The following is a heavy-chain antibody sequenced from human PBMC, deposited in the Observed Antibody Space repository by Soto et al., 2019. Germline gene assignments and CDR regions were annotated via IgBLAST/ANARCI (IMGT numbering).Heavy chain of an antibody. D-gene: IGHD6-13*01. CDR1: GFTVSSNY. V-gene: IGHV3-53*01. J-gene: IGHJ6*02. CDR3: ASTGYSSSPHPSYYYGMDV. Sequence: GGSLRLSCAASGFTVSSNYMSWVRQAPGKGLEWVSVIYSGGSTYYADSVKGRFTISRDNSKNTRYLQMNSLRAEDTAVYYCASTGYSSSPHPSYYYGMDVWGQGTTVTVSS. CDR2: IYSGGST.